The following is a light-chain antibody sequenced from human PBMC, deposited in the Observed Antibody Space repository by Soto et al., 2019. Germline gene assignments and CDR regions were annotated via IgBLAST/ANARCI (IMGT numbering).Light chain of an antibody. J-gene: IGLJ1*01. CDR3: SSYISSSTGYV. CDR2: DVS. Sequence: QSVLTQPASVSGSPGQSITISCTGTSSDVGGYNYVSWYQQHPGKAPKLMIYDVSNRPSGVSNRFSGSKSGNTASLTISGLQAEDEADYYCSSYISSSTGYVFGTGTKVIV. V-gene: IGLV2-14*01. CDR1: SSDVGGYNY.